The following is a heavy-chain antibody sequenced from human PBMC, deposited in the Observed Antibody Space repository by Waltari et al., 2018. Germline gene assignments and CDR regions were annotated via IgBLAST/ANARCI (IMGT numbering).Heavy chain of an antibody. D-gene: IGHD2-8*01. CDR3: ARGMYSFDY. CDR2: IKQDGSEK. J-gene: IGHJ4*02. CDR1: GFTFSSNW. Sequence: EVQLVESGGGLVQPGGSLRLSCAASGFTFSSNWLSWVRQAPGKGLEWVAKIKQDGSEKYYVDSVKGRFTISRDNAKNSLYLQMNSLRAEDTAVYYCARGMYSFDYWGQGTLVTVSS. V-gene: IGHV3-7*04.